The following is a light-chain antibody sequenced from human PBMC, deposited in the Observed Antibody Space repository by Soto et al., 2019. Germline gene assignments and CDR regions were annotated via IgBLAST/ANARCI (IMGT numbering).Light chain of an antibody. CDR1: QDISNY. Sequence: DIQMTQSPSSLSASVGDRVTITCQASQDISNYLNWYQQKPGKAPKLLIYDASNLETGVPSRFSGSGSGTDLTFTISSLQPEDIATYYCQQYDNLPSITFGQGRRLEIK. J-gene: IGKJ5*01. CDR3: QQYDNLPSIT. CDR2: DAS. V-gene: IGKV1-33*01.